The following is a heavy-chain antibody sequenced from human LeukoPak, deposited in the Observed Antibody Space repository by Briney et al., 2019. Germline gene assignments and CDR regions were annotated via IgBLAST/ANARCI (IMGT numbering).Heavy chain of an antibody. J-gene: IGHJ4*02. CDR3: ARVGAYCTSTSCLDY. Sequence: GASVKVSCKASGYTFSNYGISWVRQALGQGLEWMGWISTYNGNTNYAQKFQGRVTMTTDTSTSTAYMELRSLTSDDTAVYYCARVGAYCTSTSCLDYWGQGTLVTVSS. CDR2: ISTYNGNT. D-gene: IGHD2-2*01. V-gene: IGHV1-18*01. CDR1: GYTFSNYG.